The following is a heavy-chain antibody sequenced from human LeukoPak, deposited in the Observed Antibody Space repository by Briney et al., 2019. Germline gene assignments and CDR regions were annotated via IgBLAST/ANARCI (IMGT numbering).Heavy chain of an antibody. D-gene: IGHD3-3*01. CDR3: VRVVGAWSGYYDY. CDR2: VYRSGST. Sequence: SETLSLTCTVSGYSISSGFYWGWIRQHPEKGLRWIGSVYRSGSTYYNPSLKSRITISEDTSKNQFSLKLSSVTAADTAVYYCVRVVGAWSGYYDYWGQGTLVTVSS. V-gene: IGHV4-38-2*02. CDR1: GYSISSGFY. J-gene: IGHJ4*02.